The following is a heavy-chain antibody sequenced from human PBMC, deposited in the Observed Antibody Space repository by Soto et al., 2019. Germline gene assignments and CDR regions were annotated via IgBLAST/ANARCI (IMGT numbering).Heavy chain of an antibody. CDR3: AREYSSSTGRAYEY. CDR2: ISDSSSTI. Sequence: GGSLRLSCAASGFTFSSYTMKWVRQAPGKGLEWVSYISDSSSTIYYADSVKGRFTISRDNAKSSLYLQMNSLRAEDTAVYYCAREYSSSTGRAYEYWGQGTLVTVSS. CDR1: GFTFSSYT. V-gene: IGHV3-48*01. D-gene: IGHD6-6*01. J-gene: IGHJ4*02.